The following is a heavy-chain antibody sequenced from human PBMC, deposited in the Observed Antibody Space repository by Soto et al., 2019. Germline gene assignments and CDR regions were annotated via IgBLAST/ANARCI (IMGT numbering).Heavy chain of an antibody. CDR1: GYTFTSYD. Sequence: ASVKVSCKASGYTFTSYDINWVRQATGQGLEWMGWMNPNSGNTGYAQKFQGRVTMTRNTSISTAYMELSSLRSEDTAVYYCARGRKDDILTGYGFDYWGQGTLVTVSS. V-gene: IGHV1-8*01. CDR3: ARGRKDDILTGYGFDY. J-gene: IGHJ4*02. D-gene: IGHD3-9*01. CDR2: MNPNSGNT.